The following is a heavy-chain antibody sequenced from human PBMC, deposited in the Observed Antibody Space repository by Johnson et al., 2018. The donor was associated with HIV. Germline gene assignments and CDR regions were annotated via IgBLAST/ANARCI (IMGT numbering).Heavy chain of an antibody. V-gene: IGHV3-30*03. J-gene: IGHJ3*02. Sequence: QVQLVESGGGVVQPGRSLRLSCAASGFTFSSFGMHWVRQAPGKGLEWVALISYDVNNKYYADSVKGRFTISRENSKNTLYLQMNSLRVEDTAVYYCARAANVVLPAGTFDIWGRGTMVTVSS. D-gene: IGHD2-2*01. CDR2: ISYDVNNK. CDR3: ARAANVVLPAGTFDI. CDR1: GFTFSSFG.